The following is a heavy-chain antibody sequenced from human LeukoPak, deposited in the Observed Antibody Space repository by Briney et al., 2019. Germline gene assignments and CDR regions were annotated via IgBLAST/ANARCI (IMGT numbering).Heavy chain of an antibody. CDR3: ARDGAVSLYYFYAMDV. Sequence: GSLRLSCAASGFTFSDYYMSWIRQAPGKGLEWVSYISSSGSTISYAGSVKGRFTISRDNAKNSLYLQMNSLRAEDTAVYYCARDGAVSLYYFYAMDVWGQGTTVTVAS. CDR1: GFTFSDYY. J-gene: IGHJ6*02. D-gene: IGHD3-16*01. CDR2: ISSSGSTI. V-gene: IGHV3-11*01.